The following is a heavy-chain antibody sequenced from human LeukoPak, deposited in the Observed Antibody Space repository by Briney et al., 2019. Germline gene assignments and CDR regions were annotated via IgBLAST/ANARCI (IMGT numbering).Heavy chain of an antibody. CDR1: GYTFTSYG. CDR2: ISAYNGNT. Sequence: ASVKVSCKASGYTFTSYGISWVRQAPGQGLEWMGWISAYNGNTNYAQKLQGRVTMTTDTSTSTAYMELRSLRSDDTAVYYCARNGDDYYYYYYMDVWGKGTTVTVSS. V-gene: IGHV1-18*01. D-gene: IGHD3-10*01. J-gene: IGHJ6*03. CDR3: ARNGDDYYYYYYMDV.